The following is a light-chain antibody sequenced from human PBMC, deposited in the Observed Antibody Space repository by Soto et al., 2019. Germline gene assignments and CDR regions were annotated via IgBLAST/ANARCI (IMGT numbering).Light chain of an antibody. V-gene: IGKV1-27*01. Sequence: DIQMTQSPSSLSASLGDRVTITCRASQGIGVYLAWLQQKPGKVPKLLIYAASALQSGVPSRFSGSGSGTDSTLTISSLQPEDFATYYCQKYNSAPLTFGGGTKVDIK. CDR3: QKYNSAPLT. J-gene: IGKJ4*01. CDR2: AAS. CDR1: QGIGVY.